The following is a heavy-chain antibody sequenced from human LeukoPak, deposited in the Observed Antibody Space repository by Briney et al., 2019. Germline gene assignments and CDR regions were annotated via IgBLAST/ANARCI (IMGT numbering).Heavy chain of an antibody. CDR2: IRYDGSNK. Sequence: PGGSLRLSCAASGFTFSSYGMHWVRQAPGKGLEWVAFIRYDGSNKYYADSVKGRFTISRDNSKNTLYLQMNSLRAEDTAVYYCAKDGGERWLQYILDYWGQGTLVTVSS. J-gene: IGHJ4*02. D-gene: IGHD5-24*01. V-gene: IGHV3-30*02. CDR3: AKDGGERWLQYILDY. CDR1: GFTFSSYG.